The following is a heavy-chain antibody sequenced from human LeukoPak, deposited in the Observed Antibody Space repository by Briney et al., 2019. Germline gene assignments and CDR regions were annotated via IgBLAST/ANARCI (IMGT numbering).Heavy chain of an antibody. CDR3: ARAASLDY. V-gene: IGHV7-4-1*02. CDR1: GYTFTSYA. J-gene: IGHJ4*02. D-gene: IGHD2-2*01. Sequence: ASAKVSCKASGYTFTSYAMNWVRQAPGQGLEWMGWINTNTGKPTYAQGFTGRFVFSLASSVSTAYLQIKSLNAEGTAVYYCARAASLDYWGQGTLVTVSS. CDR2: INTNTGKP.